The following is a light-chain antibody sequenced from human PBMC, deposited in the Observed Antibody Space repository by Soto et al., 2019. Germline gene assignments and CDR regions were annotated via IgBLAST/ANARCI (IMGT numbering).Light chain of an antibody. CDR2: DAS. Sequence: ETVLTQSPATLSLSPGERATLSCRASQSVSRFLAWYQQTPGQAPRLLIYDASNRASGIPARFSGSGSGIDVTNTISRLEPADFAVYYCEERGNWPPITFGQGTR. CDR3: EERGNWPPIT. CDR1: QSVSRF. J-gene: IGKJ5*01. V-gene: IGKV3-11*01.